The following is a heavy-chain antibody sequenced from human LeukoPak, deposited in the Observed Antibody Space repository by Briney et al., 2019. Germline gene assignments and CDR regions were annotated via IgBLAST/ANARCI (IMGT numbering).Heavy chain of an antibody. CDR1: GFTFSSYW. Sequence: GGSLRLSCAAPGFTFSSYWMTWVRQAPGKGLEWVANIKQDGSEKYYVDSVRGRFTISRDNAKNSLYLQMNSLGAEDTAVYYCARPGIAARTAWVGYWGQGTLVTVSS. D-gene: IGHD6-6*01. J-gene: IGHJ4*02. V-gene: IGHV3-7*01. CDR2: IKQDGSEK. CDR3: ARPGIAARTAWVGY.